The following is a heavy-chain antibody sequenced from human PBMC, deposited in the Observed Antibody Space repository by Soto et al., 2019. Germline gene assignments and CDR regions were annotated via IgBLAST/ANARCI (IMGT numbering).Heavy chain of an antibody. CDR2: IWYDGSNK. CDR3: ARDSSHYGDSTPFDI. CDR1: GFTFSSYG. J-gene: IGHJ3*02. D-gene: IGHD4-17*01. V-gene: IGHV3-33*01. Sequence: GGSLRLSCASSGFTFSSYGMHWVRQAPGKGLEWVAVIWYDGSNKYYADSVKGRFTISRDNSKNTLYLQMNSLRAEDTAVYYCARDSSHYGDSTPFDIWGQGTMVTVSS.